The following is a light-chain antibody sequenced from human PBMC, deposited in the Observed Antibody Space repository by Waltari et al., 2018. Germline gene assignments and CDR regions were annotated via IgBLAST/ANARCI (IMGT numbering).Light chain of an antibody. CDR2: ASS. J-gene: IGKJ2*01. CDR1: QSISTY. CDR3: QQSHLTPYT. Sequence: DIQMTQSPSSLSASIGARVTITCRASQSISTYLNWYQQKAGTPPKVLIYASSTLLNGVPSRFSSSGSGTDFTLTISGLRPEDFATYYCQQSHLTPYTFGPGTKLEI. V-gene: IGKV1-39*01.